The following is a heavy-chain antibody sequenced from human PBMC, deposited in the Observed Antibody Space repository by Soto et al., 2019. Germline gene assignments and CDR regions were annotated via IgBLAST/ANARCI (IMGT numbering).Heavy chain of an antibody. J-gene: IGHJ4*02. CDR3: ARDDYGDKTDY. Sequence: QVQLVESGGGVVQPGRSLRLSCAASGFTFSSYGMHWVRQAPGKGLEWVAVIWYDGSNKYYADSVKGRFTISRDNSKNTLSMQMNSLRAEDTAVYYCARDDYGDKTDYWGQGTLVTVSS. D-gene: IGHD4-17*01. CDR1: GFTFSSYG. V-gene: IGHV3-33*01. CDR2: IWYDGSNK.